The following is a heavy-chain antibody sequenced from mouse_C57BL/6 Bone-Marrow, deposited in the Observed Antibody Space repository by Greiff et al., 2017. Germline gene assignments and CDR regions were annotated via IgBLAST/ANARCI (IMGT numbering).Heavy chain of an antibody. CDR3: ATYDYEVDY. D-gene: IGHD2-4*01. CDR2: IYPGSGNT. J-gene: IGHJ4*01. Sequence: VQLQQSGAELVRPGASVKLSCKASGYTFTDYYINWVKQRPVQGLEWIARIYPGSGNTYYNEKFKGKATLTAEKSSSTAYMQLSSLTSEDSAVYFCATYDYEVDYWGQGTSVTVSS. CDR1: GYTFTDYY. V-gene: IGHV1-76*01.